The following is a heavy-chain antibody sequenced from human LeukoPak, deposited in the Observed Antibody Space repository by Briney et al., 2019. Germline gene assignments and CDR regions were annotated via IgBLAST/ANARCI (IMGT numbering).Heavy chain of an antibody. CDR1: GCTFTSYG. D-gene: IGHD4-17*01. V-gene: IGHV1-18*04. Sequence: ASVKVSCKASGCTFTSYGISWVRQAPGQGLEWMGWISAYSGNTNYAQKLQGRVTMTTDTSTSTAYMELRSMRPPDTAVYYCARAVGDYPFDYWGQGTLVTVSS. CDR3: ARAVGDYPFDY. J-gene: IGHJ4*02. CDR2: ISAYSGNT.